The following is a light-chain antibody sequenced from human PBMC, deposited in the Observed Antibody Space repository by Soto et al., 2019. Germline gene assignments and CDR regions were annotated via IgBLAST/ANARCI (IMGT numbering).Light chain of an antibody. CDR3: QQYNSYPRT. CDR1: QGIAGW. Sequence: DIQVTQSPSTLSASVGDRVTIACRASQGIAGWLAWYQQKPGKAPKLLIYDVSSLESGVPSRFSGSGSGTEFTLTISKLQPDDFATYYCQQYNSYPRTFGKGTKVEVK. V-gene: IGKV1-5*01. J-gene: IGKJ1*01. CDR2: DVS.